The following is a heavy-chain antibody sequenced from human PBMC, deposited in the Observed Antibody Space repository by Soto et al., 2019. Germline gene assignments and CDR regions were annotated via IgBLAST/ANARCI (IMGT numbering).Heavy chain of an antibody. J-gene: IGHJ3*02. CDR1: GDSVSSGTYY. V-gene: IGHV4-61*01. D-gene: IGHD2-15*01. CDR2: FYYTGST. Sequence: QVQLQQSGPGLVKPSETLSLTCTVSGDSVSSGTYYWGWIRQPPGKGLEWIGYFYYTGSTNYNPSLKTRVTISVNTSNNQFSRKLSSVTAADTDVYYCARDLRYCSGGSCYSHDAFDIWGQGTMVTVSS. CDR3: ARDLRYCSGGSCYSHDAFDI.